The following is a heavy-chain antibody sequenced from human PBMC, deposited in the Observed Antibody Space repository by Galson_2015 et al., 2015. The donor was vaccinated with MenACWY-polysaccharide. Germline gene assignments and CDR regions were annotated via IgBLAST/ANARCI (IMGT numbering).Heavy chain of an antibody. CDR1: GFTFDDYA. CDR2: ISWNSGSI. D-gene: IGHD6-19*01. Sequence: SLRLSCAASGFTFDDYAMHWVRHAPGKGLEWVSGISWNSGSIGYADSVKGRFTISRDNAKNSLYLQMNSLRAEDTALYYCAKDPHSSGGHQFVSWGQAPLAPVS. CDR3: AKDPHSSGGHQFVS. V-gene: IGHV3-9*01. J-gene: IGHJ5*01.